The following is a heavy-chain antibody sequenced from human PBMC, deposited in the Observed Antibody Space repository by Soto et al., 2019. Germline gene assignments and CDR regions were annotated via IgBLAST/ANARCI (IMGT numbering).Heavy chain of an antibody. CDR2: TYYRSKWYN. D-gene: IGHD6-13*01. J-gene: IGHJ4*02. V-gene: IGHV6-1*01. Sequence: LQTLSLTCAISGDSVSSNSVTWNWIRQSPSRGLEWLGRTYYRSKWYNDYAVSVESRITINADTSKNQFFLQLNSVIPEDTAVYYCVRLIGNSWLDYWGQGTLVTVSS. CDR3: VRLIGNSWLDY. CDR1: GDSVSSNSVT.